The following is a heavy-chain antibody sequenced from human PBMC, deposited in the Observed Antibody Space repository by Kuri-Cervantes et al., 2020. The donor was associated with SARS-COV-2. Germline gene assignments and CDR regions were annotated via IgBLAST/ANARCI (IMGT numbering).Heavy chain of an antibody. CDR1: GFTFSSYA. CDR2: ISGSGGST. J-gene: IGHJ6*02. V-gene: IGHV3-23*01. CDR3: AKDLNYDFWSGYYYGMDV. D-gene: IGHD3-3*01. Sequence: GESLKISCAASGFTFSSYAMSWVRQAPGKGLEWVSAISGSGGSTYYADSVKGRFTISRDNSKNTLYLQMNSLRAEDTAVYYCAKDLNYDFWSGYYYGMDVWGQGTTVTVSS.